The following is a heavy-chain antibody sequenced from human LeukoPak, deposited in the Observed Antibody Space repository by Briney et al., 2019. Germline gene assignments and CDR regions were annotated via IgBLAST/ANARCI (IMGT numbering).Heavy chain of an antibody. CDR2: INPNSGGT. CDR3: ASSSTGAGAAYYYYYMDV. J-gene: IGHJ6*03. D-gene: IGHD6-13*01. CDR1: GYTFTGYY. V-gene: IGHV1-2*02. Sequence: ASVKVSCKASGYTFTGYYMHWVRQAPGQGLEWMGWINPNSGGTNYAQKFQGRVTMTRDTSISTAYMELSRLRSGDTAVYYCASSSTGAGAAYYYYYMDVWGKGTTVTVSS.